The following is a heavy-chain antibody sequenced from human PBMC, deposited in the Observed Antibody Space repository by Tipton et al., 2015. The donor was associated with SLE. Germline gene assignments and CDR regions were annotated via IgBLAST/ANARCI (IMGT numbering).Heavy chain of an antibody. D-gene: IGHD3-22*01. J-gene: IGHJ4*02. V-gene: IGHV4-59*11. Sequence: TLSLTCTVSGGSISSHYWSWIRQPPGKGLEWIGNIYYSGSTNYNPSLKSRVTISVHTSKNQFSLKLSSVTAAETAVYFCASWEEAMRYYDSCGYFDFWGQGTLVSDSS. CDR1: GGSISSHY. CDR3: ASWEEAMRYYDSCGYFDF. CDR2: IYYSGST.